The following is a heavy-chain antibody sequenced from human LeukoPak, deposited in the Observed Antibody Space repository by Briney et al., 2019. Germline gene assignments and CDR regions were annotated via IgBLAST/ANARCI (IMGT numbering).Heavy chain of an antibody. Sequence: GGSLRLSCAASGFTFSNYWMHWVRQAPGKGLVWVSHINTDGSSTRYADSVKGRLTISRDNAKNTLYLQMNSLRAEDTAVYYCARSVQITIFGVDEDAFDIWGQGTMVTVSS. CDR1: GFTFSNYW. CDR2: INTDGSST. J-gene: IGHJ3*02. D-gene: IGHD3-3*01. V-gene: IGHV3-74*01. CDR3: ARSVQITIFGVDEDAFDI.